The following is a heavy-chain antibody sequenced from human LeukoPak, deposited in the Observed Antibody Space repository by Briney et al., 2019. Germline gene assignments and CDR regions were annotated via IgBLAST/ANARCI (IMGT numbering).Heavy chain of an antibody. CDR2: IYTSGST. J-gene: IGHJ4*02. D-gene: IGHD5-18*01. Sequence: SQTLSLTCTVSGGSISSGIYYWSWIRQPAGKGLEWIGRIYTSGSTNYNPSLKSRVTISVDTSKNQFSLKLSSVTAADTAVYYCARDALQGYSYGYFDYWGQGTLVTVSS. V-gene: IGHV4-61*02. CDR3: ARDALQGYSYGYFDY. CDR1: GGSISSGIYY.